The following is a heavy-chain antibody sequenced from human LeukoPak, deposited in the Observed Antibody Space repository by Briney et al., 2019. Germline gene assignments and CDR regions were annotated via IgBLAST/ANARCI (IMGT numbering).Heavy chain of an antibody. Sequence: GESLKISCKGSGYSFNTYWIGWVRQMPGKGLEWMGIIYPGDSDTRYSPSFQGQVTISADKSISTAYLQWSSLKASDTAMYYCATSNYGDNDAFDIWGQGTMVTVSS. D-gene: IGHD4-17*01. CDR3: ATSNYGDNDAFDI. CDR1: GYSFNTYW. CDR2: IYPGDSDT. J-gene: IGHJ3*02. V-gene: IGHV5-51*01.